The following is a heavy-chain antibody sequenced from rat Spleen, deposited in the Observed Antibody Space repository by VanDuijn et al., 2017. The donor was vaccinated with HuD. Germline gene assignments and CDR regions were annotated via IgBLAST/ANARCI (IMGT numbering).Heavy chain of an antibody. CDR3: ARQRGFDY. CDR2: ISPSGCST. D-gene: IGHD1-10*01. J-gene: IGHJ2*01. CDR1: GFTFSNYG. V-gene: IGHV5-19*01. Sequence: EVQLVESGGGLVQPGRSLKISCAASGFTFSNYGMHWIRQAPTKGREWVVSISPSGCSTYYRDSVKGRFTISRDNAKSTLYLQMDSLRSEDTATYYYARQRGFDYCGLGFMVTVSS.